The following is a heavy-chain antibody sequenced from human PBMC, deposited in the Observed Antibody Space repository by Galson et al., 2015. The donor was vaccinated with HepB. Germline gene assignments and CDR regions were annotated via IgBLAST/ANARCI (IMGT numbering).Heavy chain of an antibody. D-gene: IGHD3-3*01. CDR3: ASDWRTKGRPIDTEGNWFDP. J-gene: IGHJ5*02. Sequence: SLRLSCAASGFTFSSYGMHWVRQAPGKGLEWEAVIWYDGSKKYYADSVKGRFTISRDNSKNTLYPQMNSLRAEDTAVYYCASDWRTKGRPIDTEGNWFDPWGQGTLVTVSS. V-gene: IGHV3-33*01. CDR1: GFTFSSYG. CDR2: IWYDGSKK.